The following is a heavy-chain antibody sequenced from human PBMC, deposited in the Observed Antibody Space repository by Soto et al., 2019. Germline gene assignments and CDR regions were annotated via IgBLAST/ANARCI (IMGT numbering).Heavy chain of an antibody. CDR3: ARSRRQWFGGTLSYYFDF. Sequence: EVQLVESGGGLVQPGGSLRLSCAASGFVFRVYWMSWVRQAPGKGLEWVANIKEDGSEANYVDSVKGRFAVSRDKDTNSLYLQLNSLTPEYTAVYYCARSRRQWFGGTLSYYFDFWGHGTLVTVSS. D-gene: IGHD3-10*01. V-gene: IGHV3-7*01. CDR1: GFVFRVYW. J-gene: IGHJ4*01. CDR2: IKEDGSEA.